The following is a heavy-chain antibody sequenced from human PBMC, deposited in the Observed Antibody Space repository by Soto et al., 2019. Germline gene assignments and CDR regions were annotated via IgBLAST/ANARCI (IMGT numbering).Heavy chain of an antibody. CDR3: ARDKAFDI. CDR2: IWYDGSNK. CDR1: EFTFSSYG. Sequence: QVQLVESGGGVVQPGRSLRLSCAATEFTFSSYGKQWVRQAPGKGLEWVAVIWYDGSNKYYADSVKGRFTISRDNSKNTLYLQMNTLRAEDTAVYYCARDKAFDIWGQGTMVTVSS. J-gene: IGHJ3*02. V-gene: IGHV3-33*01.